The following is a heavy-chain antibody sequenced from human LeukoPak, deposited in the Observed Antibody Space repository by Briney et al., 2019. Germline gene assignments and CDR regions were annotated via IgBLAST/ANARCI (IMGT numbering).Heavy chain of an antibody. CDR2: ISYSGSI. D-gene: IGHD7-27*01. J-gene: IGHJ6*03. V-gene: IGHV4-39*01. CDR3: ARLTPGRFYMDV. CDR1: GHSITNSSHF. Sequence: KPSETLSLICTVSGHSITNSSHFWDWIRQPPGEGLEWIGSISYSGSIYYNPSLKSRVTLSVDTSNNHFSLTLSSVTAADTAVYYCARLTPGRFYMDVWGKGTTVTVSS.